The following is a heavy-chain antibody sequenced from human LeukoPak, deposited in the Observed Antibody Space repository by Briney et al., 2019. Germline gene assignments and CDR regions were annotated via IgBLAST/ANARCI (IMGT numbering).Heavy chain of an antibody. CDR3: ARSVGKALFDY. Sequence: SETLSLTCTVSGGSISSSSYYWGWIRQPPGKGLEWIGSIYYSGSTYYNPSLKSRVTISVDTSKNQFSLKLSSVTAADTAVYYCARSVGKALFDYWGQGTLVTVSS. D-gene: IGHD1-26*01. CDR1: GGSISSSSYY. J-gene: IGHJ4*02. V-gene: IGHV4-39*07. CDR2: IYYSGST.